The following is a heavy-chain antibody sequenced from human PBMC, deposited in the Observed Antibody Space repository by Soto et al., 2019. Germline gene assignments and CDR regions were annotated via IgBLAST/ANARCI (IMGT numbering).Heavy chain of an antibody. CDR2: TYYSGST. J-gene: IGHJ4*02. D-gene: IGHD3-22*01. CDR1: GGSISSGGYY. Sequence: PSETLSLTCTVSGGSISSGGYYWSWIRQHPGKGLEWIGYTYYSGSTYYNPSLKSRVTISVDTSKNQFSLKLSSVTAADTAVYYCARFGYSTNIGIDYWGQGTLVTVS. V-gene: IGHV4-31*03. CDR3: ARFGYSTNIGIDY.